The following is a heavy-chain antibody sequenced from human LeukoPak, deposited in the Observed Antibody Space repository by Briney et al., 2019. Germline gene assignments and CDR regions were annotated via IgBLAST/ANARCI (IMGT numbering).Heavy chain of an antibody. D-gene: IGHD4-17*01. V-gene: IGHV3-21*06. J-gene: IGHJ4*02. CDR1: GFTFSSYS. CDR3: ARLRTTMTSPYDH. Sequence: GGSLRLSCVASGFTFSSYSMNGVRQAPGKGLEWVLSISIIIIYIYYADSVKGRFTHSRDNAKNSLYLQMNSLRAEDTAVYYCARLRTTMTSPYDHWGQGTLVTVSS. CDR2: ISIIIIYI.